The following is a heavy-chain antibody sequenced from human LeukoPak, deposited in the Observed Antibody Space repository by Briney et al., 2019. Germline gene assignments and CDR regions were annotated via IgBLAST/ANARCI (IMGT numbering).Heavy chain of an antibody. CDR2: INPSSGDT. J-gene: IGHJ4*02. Sequence: ASVKVSCKASGYSFISYFIHWVRQAPGQGLEWMGTINPSSGDTNYAQKFQGRVTMTRDTSTSTVCMKLSSLKSEDTAVYYCARVHYGDPDDYWGQGTLVTVSS. CDR3: ARVHYGDPDDY. CDR1: GYSFISYF. V-gene: IGHV1-46*01. D-gene: IGHD4-17*01.